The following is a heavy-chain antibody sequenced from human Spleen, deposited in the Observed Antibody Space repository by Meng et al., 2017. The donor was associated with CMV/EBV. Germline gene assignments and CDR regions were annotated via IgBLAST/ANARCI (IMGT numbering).Heavy chain of an antibody. CDR1: GFTFTNFG. V-gene: IGHV3-30*03. CDR3: ARDHKMYTIFGVVMRRYYYYYGMDV. J-gene: IGHJ6*02. D-gene: IGHD3-3*01. CDR2: ISYDGSNK. Sequence: GGSLRLSCAASGFTFTNFGMNWVRQAPGKGLEWVAVISYDGSNKYYADSVKGRFTISRDNSKNTLYLQMNSLRAEDTAVYYCARDHKMYTIFGVVMRRYYYYYGMDVWGQGTTVTVSS.